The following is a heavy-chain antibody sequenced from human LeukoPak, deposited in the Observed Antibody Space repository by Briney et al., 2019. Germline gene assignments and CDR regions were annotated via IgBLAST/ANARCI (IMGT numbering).Heavy chain of an antibody. Sequence: GGSLRLSCAASGFTFSSYSMNWVRQAPGKGLEWASSISSSSSYIYYADSVKGRFTISRDNAKNSLYLQMNSLRAEDTAVYYCARIPNIAAAATSFDYWGQGTLVTVSS. CDR2: ISSSSSYI. CDR1: GFTFSSYS. CDR3: ARIPNIAAAATSFDY. V-gene: IGHV3-21*01. J-gene: IGHJ4*02. D-gene: IGHD6-13*01.